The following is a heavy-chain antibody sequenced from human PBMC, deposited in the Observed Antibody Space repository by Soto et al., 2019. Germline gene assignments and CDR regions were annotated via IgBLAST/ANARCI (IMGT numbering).Heavy chain of an antibody. CDR3: FRENYFSYHGMDV. J-gene: IGHJ6*02. CDR2: IRSKANSYAT. CDR1: GLAFSGPT. Sequence: AESLRLWSAGSGLAFSGPTIHWVRQASGKGLEWVGRIRSKANSYATAYAASVKGRFIISRDDSKTTAYLQMSSLKIEDTAVYYCFRENYFSYHGMDVWGQGTTVTVSS. V-gene: IGHV3-73*01.